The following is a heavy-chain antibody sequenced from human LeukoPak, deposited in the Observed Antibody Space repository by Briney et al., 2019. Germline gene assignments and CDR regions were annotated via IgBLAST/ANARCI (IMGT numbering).Heavy chain of an antibody. CDR1: GGTFSSYA. Sequence: SVKVSCKASGGTFSSYAISWVRQAPGQGLEWMGGIIPIFGTANYAQKFQGRVTITADESTSTAYMELSSLRSEDTAVYYCAREMRFGELYYYYYGMNVWGKGTTVTVSS. CDR2: IIPIFGTA. J-gene: IGHJ6*04. CDR3: AREMRFGELYYYYYGMNV. D-gene: IGHD3-10*01. V-gene: IGHV1-69*01.